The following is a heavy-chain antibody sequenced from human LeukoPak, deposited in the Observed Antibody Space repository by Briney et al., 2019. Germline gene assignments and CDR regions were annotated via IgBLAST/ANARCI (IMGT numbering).Heavy chain of an antibody. CDR2: IYHSGST. V-gene: IGHV4-38-2*02. CDR3: AKTFGGTPDAFDI. Sequence: SETLSLTCTVSGYSISSGYYWGWIRQPPGKGLEWIGSIYHSGSTYYNPSLKSRVTISVDTSKNQFSLKLSSVTAADTAVYYCAKTFGGTPDAFDIWGQGTMVTVSS. CDR1: GYSISSGYY. J-gene: IGHJ3*02. D-gene: IGHD3-16*01.